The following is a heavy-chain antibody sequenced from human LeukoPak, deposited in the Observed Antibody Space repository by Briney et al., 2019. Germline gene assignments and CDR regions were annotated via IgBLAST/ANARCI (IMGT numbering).Heavy chain of an antibody. CDR2: IYYSGST. CDR3: ARTLWSVSYFDY. D-gene: IGHD3-3*01. J-gene: IGHJ4*02. Sequence: LETLSLTCPVSGGSISSYHWSWIRQPPGKGLEWIGYIYYSGSTNYNPSLKSRVTISVDTSKNQFSLKLSSVTAADTAVYYCARTLWSVSYFDYWGQGTLVTVSS. CDR1: GGSISSYH. V-gene: IGHV4-59*08.